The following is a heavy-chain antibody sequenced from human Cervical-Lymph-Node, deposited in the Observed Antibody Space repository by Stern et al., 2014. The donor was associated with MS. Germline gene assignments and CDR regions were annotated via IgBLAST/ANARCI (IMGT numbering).Heavy chain of an antibody. V-gene: IGHV4-39*01. D-gene: IGHD6-19*01. J-gene: IGHJ4*02. Sequence: QVQLVQSGPGLVKPSETLSLTCTVSGGSISSSSYYWGWIRQPPGKGLEWIGSIYYSGSTYYNPSLKSRVTISVDTSTNQFPLKRSFVTAADTAVYYCARQWLDPEYWGQGTLVTVSS. CDR3: ARQWLDPEY. CDR2: IYYSGST. CDR1: GGSISSSSYY.